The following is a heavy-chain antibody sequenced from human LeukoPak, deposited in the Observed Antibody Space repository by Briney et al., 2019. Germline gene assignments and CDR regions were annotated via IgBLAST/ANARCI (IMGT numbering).Heavy chain of an antibody. CDR3: ARGITIFGVVINYYYMDV. D-gene: IGHD3-3*01. V-gene: IGHV4-59*01. CDR2: IYYSGST. J-gene: IGHJ6*03. Sequence: PSETPSLTCTVSGGSISSYYWSWIRQPPGKGLEWIGYIYYSGSTNYNPSLKSRVTISVDTSKNQFSLKLSSVTAADTAVYYCARGITIFGVVINYYYMDVWGKGTTVTVSS. CDR1: GGSISSYY.